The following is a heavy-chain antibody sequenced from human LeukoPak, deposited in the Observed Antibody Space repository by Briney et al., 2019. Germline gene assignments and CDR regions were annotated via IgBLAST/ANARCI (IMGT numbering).Heavy chain of an antibody. Sequence: GGSLRLSCAASGFTFSSYAMSWVRQIPGKGLEWVSGINGNGGSTNYADSVKGRFTISRDNSKNTLYLQMNSLRAEDTAVYYCAILTVTTAYWGQGALVTVSS. CDR3: AILTVTTAY. CDR2: INGNGGST. CDR1: GFTFSSYA. D-gene: IGHD4-17*01. V-gene: IGHV3-23*01. J-gene: IGHJ4*02.